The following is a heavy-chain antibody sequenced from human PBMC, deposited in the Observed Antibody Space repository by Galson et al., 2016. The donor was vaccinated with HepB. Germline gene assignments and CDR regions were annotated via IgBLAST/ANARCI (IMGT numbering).Heavy chain of an antibody. CDR2: IKTNTDGGTT. J-gene: IGHJ4*02. CDR3: TTDRGIQLWPRGY. CDR1: GFTFSNAW. V-gene: IGHV3-15*01. Sequence: SLRLSCAASGFTFSNAWMSWVRQTPGKGLKWVGRIKTNTDGGTTDYAAPVKGRFTISRDDSKNTLYLQMSSLKTEDTAVYYCTTDRGIQLWPRGYWGQGTLVTVSS. D-gene: IGHD5-18*01.